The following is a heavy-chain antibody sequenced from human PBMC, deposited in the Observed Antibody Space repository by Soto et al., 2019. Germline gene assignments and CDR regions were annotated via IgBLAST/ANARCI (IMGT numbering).Heavy chain of an antibody. CDR2: INPDGNDK. Sequence: EVQLVESGGGLVQPGGSLRLSCAGITFSDNWMSWVRQAPGKGLEWVANINPDGNDKYYVDSVKGRFTISRDNAKNSLYLQMNSLRDEDTAVYFCASGKSGYAWAECAYWGQGTLVTVSS. J-gene: IGHJ4*02. CDR3: ASGKSGYAWAECAY. V-gene: IGHV3-7*02. CDR1: GITFSDNW. D-gene: IGHD5-12*01.